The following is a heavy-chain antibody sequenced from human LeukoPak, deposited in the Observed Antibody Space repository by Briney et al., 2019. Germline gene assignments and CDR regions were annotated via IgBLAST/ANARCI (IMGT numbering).Heavy chain of an antibody. Sequence: GGSLRLSCAASGFTFSSYEMNWVRQAPGKGLEWVSYISSSGSTTYYADSVKGRFTISRDNAKNSLYLQMNSLRAEDTAVYYCARESGYSYGCLDYWGQGTLVTVSS. J-gene: IGHJ4*02. D-gene: IGHD5-18*01. CDR1: GFTFSSYE. V-gene: IGHV3-48*03. CDR3: ARESGYSYGCLDY. CDR2: ISSSGSTT.